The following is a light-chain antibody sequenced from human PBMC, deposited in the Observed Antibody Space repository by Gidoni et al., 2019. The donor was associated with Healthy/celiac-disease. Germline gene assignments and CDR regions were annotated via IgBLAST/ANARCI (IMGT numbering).Light chain of an antibody. CDR3: QQYGSSPYT. CDR1: QSVSSSY. CDR2: VAS. J-gene: IGKJ2*01. V-gene: IGKV3-20*01. Sequence: DILLTQSPGTLSLSPGERATLSCRASQSVSSSYLAWYQQKPGQAPRLLIYVASSRATGIPDRFSGSGSGTDFTLTISRLEPEDFAVYYCQQYGSSPYTFGQGTKLEIK.